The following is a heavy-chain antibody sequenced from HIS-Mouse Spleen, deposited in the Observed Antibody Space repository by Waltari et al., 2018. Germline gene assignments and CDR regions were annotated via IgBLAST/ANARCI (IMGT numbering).Heavy chain of an antibody. CDR2: ISYDGSNK. CDR1: GFTFSIYA. V-gene: IGHV3-30-3*01. J-gene: IGHJ4*02. Sequence: QVQLVESGGGMVQPGRSLEVCCAASGFTFSIYAMHWVRQAPGKGREWVAVISYDGSNKYYADSVKGRFTISRDNSKNTLYLQMNSLRAEDTAVYYCARRRSYFDYWGQGTLVTVSS. CDR3: ARRRSYFDY.